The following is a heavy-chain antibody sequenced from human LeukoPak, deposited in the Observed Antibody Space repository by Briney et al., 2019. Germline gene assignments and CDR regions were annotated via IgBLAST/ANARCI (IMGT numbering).Heavy chain of an antibody. Sequence: PGGSLRLSCAASGFTFSNAWTTWVRQAPGKGLEWVGRIKSKTDGETTDYAAPVKGRFTISRDDSKNTLYLQMNSLKTEDTAMYYCTTVGLGYCSGGSCYPIRYFDLWGRGTLVTVSS. V-gene: IGHV3-15*01. CDR2: IKSKTDGETT. CDR3: TTVGLGYCSGGSCYPIRYFDL. J-gene: IGHJ2*01. CDR1: GFTFSNAW. D-gene: IGHD2-15*01.